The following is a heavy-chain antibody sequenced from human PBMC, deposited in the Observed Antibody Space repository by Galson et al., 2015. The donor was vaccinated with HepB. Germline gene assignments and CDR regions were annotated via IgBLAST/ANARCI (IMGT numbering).Heavy chain of an antibody. CDR3: ARYGLNYYDSSGYYYV. J-gene: IGHJ4*02. CDR2: IIPILGIA. Sequence: SVKVSCKASGGTFSRYAISWVRQAPGQGLEWMGRIIPILGIANYAQKFQGRVTITADKSTSTAYMELSSLRSEDTAVYYCARYGLNYYDSSGYYYVWGEGTLVTVSS. D-gene: IGHD3-22*01. CDR1: GGTFSRYA. V-gene: IGHV1-69*04.